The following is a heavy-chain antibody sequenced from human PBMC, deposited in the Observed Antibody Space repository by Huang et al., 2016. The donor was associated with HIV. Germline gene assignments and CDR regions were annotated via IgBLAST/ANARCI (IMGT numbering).Heavy chain of an antibody. Sequence: QEQLVESGGGVVQPGGSLRFSCATSGFSFSHYGMHWVRQAPGKGLWLVAFIRFDGGNKHYADSAKGRFTISRDNSKKMLFLEMNSLRGDDTAFYYCATDLGGYSFDYWGQGALVSVSS. J-gene: IGHJ4*02. CDR3: ATDLGGYSFDY. D-gene: IGHD2-21*02. CDR1: GFSFSHYG. V-gene: IGHV3-30*02. CDR2: IRFDGGNK.